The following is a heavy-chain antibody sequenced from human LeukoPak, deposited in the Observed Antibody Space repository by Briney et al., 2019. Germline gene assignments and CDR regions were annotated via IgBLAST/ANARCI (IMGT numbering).Heavy chain of an antibody. Sequence: GGSLRLSCAASGFTFSRHSMNWVRQAPGKGLEWVSSISSSSSYIYYADSVKGRFTISRDNAKNSLYLQMNSLRAEDTAVYYCAAGYSLYYFDYWGQGTLVTVSS. CDR2: ISSSSSYI. D-gene: IGHD6-13*01. CDR1: GFTFSRHS. CDR3: AAGYSLYYFDY. J-gene: IGHJ4*02. V-gene: IGHV3-21*04.